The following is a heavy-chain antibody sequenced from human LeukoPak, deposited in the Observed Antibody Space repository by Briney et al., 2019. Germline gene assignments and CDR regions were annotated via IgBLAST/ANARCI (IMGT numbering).Heavy chain of an antibody. D-gene: IGHD5-18*01. V-gene: IGHV3-48*01. J-gene: IGHJ4*02. Sequence: GGSLRLSCAASGFMFSTYRLTWVRQAPREGLERVLYIGISSAFIYYADSVEGRFTISRDDGTSSLYLQMNSLTAEDTAMYYCARVLGHNYGLGSDYWGQGTVVTVSS. CDR2: IGISSAFI. CDR3: ARVLGHNYGLGSDY. CDR1: GFMFSTYR.